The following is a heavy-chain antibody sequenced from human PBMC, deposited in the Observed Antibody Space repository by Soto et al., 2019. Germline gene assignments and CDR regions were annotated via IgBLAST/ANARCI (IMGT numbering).Heavy chain of an antibody. D-gene: IGHD3-16*01. J-gene: IGHJ4*02. CDR2: SFYAGTT. Sequence: SETLSLTCTVSGASISSGDHYWSWIRQTPGKGLEWIGYSFYAGTTYYNPSLKSRVTISVDTSKNQFSLKLSSVTAADTALYYCARFGRGRFDSWGQGTLVTVSS. CDR1: GASISSGDHY. CDR3: ARFGRGRFDS. V-gene: IGHV4-30-4*01.